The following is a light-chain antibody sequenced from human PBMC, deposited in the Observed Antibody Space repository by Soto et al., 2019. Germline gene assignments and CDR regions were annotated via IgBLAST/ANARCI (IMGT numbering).Light chain of an antibody. V-gene: IGLV3-21*02. CDR3: QVGDNRGI. CDR2: DDQ. J-gene: IGLJ2*01. CDR1: NIGTKN. Sequence: SYELTQPPSLSVAPGQTARITCGGNNIGTKNVHWYQQQPGQAPVLVVYDDQDRPSGIPERFSGSNSGNTATLTISRVEAGDEADYYCQVGDNRGIFGGGTKVTVL.